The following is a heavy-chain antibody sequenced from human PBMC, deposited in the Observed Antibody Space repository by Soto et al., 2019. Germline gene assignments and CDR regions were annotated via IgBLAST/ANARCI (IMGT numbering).Heavy chain of an antibody. CDR2: IYYSGST. CDR1: GGSVSSGNYY. J-gene: IGHJ6*02. D-gene: IGHD6-6*01. Sequence: SETLSLTCTVSGGSVSSGNYYWSWIRQPPGKGLEWIGYIYYSGSTNYNPSLKSRVTISVDTSKNQFSLKLSSVTAADTAVYYCARVYSSSSYYYYYGMDVWGQGTTVTVSS. V-gene: IGHV4-61*01. CDR3: ARVYSSSSYYYYYGMDV.